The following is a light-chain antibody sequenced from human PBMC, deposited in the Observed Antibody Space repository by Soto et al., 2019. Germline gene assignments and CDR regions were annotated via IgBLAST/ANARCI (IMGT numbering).Light chain of an antibody. CDR2: AAS. CDR1: QTISSW. V-gene: IGKV1-5*02. J-gene: IGKJ1*01. CDR3: QQLNSYP. Sequence: DIQMTQSPSTLSGSVGDRVTIICRASQTISSWLAWYQQKPGKAPKLLIYAASTLQSGVPSRFSGSGSGTEFTLTISSLQPEDFATYYCQQLNSYPFGQGAKVDI.